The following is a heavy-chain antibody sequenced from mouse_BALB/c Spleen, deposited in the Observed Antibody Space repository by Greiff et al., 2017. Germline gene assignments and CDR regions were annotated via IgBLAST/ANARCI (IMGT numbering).Heavy chain of an antibody. D-gene: IGHD2-12*01. V-gene: IGHV1-87*01. CDR1: GYTFTSYW. Sequence: VQLVESGAELARPGASVKLSCKASGYTFTSYWMQWVKQRPGQGLEWIGAIYPGDGDTRYTQKFKGKATLTADKSSSTAYMQLSSLASEDSAVYYCARVKAMDYWGQGTSVTVSS. CDR3: ARVKAMDY. J-gene: IGHJ4*01. CDR2: IYPGDGDT.